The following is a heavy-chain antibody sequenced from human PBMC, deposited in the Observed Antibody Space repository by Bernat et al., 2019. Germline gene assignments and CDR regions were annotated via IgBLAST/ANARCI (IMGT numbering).Heavy chain of an antibody. Sequence: EVQLLESGGGLVQPGGSLRLSCVASGFTFSTYAMGWVRQAPGKGLEWVSALTNSGDRTYYGDSVKGRFTISRDNSKNTLYLQMNSLRAEDTAVYYCAKDALRTSGWYRFDYWGQGALVTVSS. CDR3: AKDALRTSGWYRFDY. D-gene: IGHD6-19*01. CDR2: LTNSGDRT. CDR1: GFTFSTYA. J-gene: IGHJ4*02. V-gene: IGHV3-23*01.